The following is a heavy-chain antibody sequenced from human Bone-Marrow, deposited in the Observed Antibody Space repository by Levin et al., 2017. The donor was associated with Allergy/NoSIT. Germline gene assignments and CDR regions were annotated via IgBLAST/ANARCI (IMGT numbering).Heavy chain of an antibody. D-gene: IGHD1-26*01. V-gene: IGHV4-39*02. CDR1: GGSITGGSTASPTSY. J-gene: IGHJ3*02. CDR2: INYSGNT. CDR3: ARQRSGTYYIDAFDM. Sequence: SQTLSLPCSVSGGSITGGSTASPTSYWGWIRQPPGMGLEWIGSINYSGNTYYNRSLKSRVTMSVDTSKNSFSLRLNSVTAADTAAYYCARQRSGTYYIDAFDMWGQGTMVTVSS.